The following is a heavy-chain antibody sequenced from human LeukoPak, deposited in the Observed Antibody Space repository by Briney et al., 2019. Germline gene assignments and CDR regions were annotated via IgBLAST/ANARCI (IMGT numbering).Heavy chain of an antibody. CDR3: ARENYDFWSGYLSGDYFDY. Sequence: SETLSLTCTVSGGSISGYYWSWIRQSPGKGLEWIGFIYYSGSTNYNSSLKSRVTISVDTSKNQFSLKLSSVTAADTAVYYCARENYDFWSGYLSGDYFDYWGQGTLVTVSS. J-gene: IGHJ4*02. CDR1: GGSISGYY. D-gene: IGHD3-3*01. V-gene: IGHV4-59*12. CDR2: IYYSGST.